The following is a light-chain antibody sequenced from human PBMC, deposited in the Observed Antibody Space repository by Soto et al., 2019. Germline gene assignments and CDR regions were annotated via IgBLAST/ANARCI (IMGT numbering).Light chain of an antibody. V-gene: IGKV1-12*01. CDR3: QQANSFPLT. CDR1: QSVNKW. CDR2: DAS. Sequence: DKQMKKSASALSASVGDRVTITCRASQSVNKWLAWFQQKPGKVPKLLIFDASTLQTGVPSRFGGGGSGTDFTLTISSLQPEDCATYYRQQANSFPLTFGGGTKVDIK. J-gene: IGKJ4*01.